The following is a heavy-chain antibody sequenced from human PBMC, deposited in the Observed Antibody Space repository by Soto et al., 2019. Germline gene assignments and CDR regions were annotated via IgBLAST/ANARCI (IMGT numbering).Heavy chain of an antibody. Sequence: QMQLVQSGPEVKKPGTSVKVSCKASGFTFTSSAVQWVRQARGQRLEWIGWIVVGSGNTNYAQKFQERVTITRDMATSTAYMELSSLRSEDTAVYYCAADHYEGWFDPWCQGTLVTVSS. CDR2: IVVGSGNT. V-gene: IGHV1-58*01. CDR3: AADHYEGWFDP. CDR1: GFTFTSSA. J-gene: IGHJ5*02. D-gene: IGHD3-3*01.